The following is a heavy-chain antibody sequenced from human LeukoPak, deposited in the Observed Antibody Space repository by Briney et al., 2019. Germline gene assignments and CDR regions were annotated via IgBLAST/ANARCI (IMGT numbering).Heavy chain of an antibody. Sequence: SVKVSCKASGGTFSSYAISWVRQAPGQGLEWMGRIIPILGIANYAQKFQGRVTITADKSTSTAYMELSSLRSEDTAVYYCARGGGGAQNWVFDYWGQGTLVTVSS. CDR2: IIPILGIA. V-gene: IGHV1-69*04. CDR1: GGTFSSYA. J-gene: IGHJ4*02. D-gene: IGHD3-16*01. CDR3: ARGGGGAQNWVFDY.